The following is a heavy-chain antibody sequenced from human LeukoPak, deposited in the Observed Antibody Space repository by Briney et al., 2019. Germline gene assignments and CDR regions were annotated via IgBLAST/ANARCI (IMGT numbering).Heavy chain of an antibody. Sequence: ASVKVSCKASGYTFTSYGISWVRQAPGQGLEWMGWISAYNGNTNYAQKLQGRVTMTTDTSTSTAYMELGSLRSDDTAVYYCARARFYGSGSYYFDYWGQGTLVTVSS. CDR3: ARARFYGSGSYYFDY. D-gene: IGHD3-10*01. J-gene: IGHJ4*02. CDR2: ISAYNGNT. V-gene: IGHV1-18*01. CDR1: GYTFTSYG.